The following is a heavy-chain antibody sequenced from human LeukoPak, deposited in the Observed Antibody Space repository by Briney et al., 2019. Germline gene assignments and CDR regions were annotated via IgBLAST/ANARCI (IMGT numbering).Heavy chain of an antibody. D-gene: IGHD3-10*01. CDR1: GGSFSGYY. CDR2: INHSGST. J-gene: IGHJ4*02. Sequence: SGTLSLTCAVYGGSFSGYYWSWIRQPTGKGLEWIGEINHSGSTNYNPSLKSRVTISVDTSKNQFSLKLSSVTAADTAVYYCARKGRRLLWFGESTPYYFDYWGQGTLVTVSS. CDR3: ARKGRRLLWFGESTPYYFDY. V-gene: IGHV4-34*01.